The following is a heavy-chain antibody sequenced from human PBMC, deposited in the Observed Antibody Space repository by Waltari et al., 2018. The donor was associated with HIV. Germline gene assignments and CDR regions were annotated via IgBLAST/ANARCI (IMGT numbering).Heavy chain of an antibody. D-gene: IGHD2-15*01. CDR3: VRGGAAWSAGGFQVAQPGP. J-gene: IGHJ5*02. V-gene: IGHV3-48*03. CDR2: ISATGHNI. Sequence: QLVESGPGLVQPAGPMGLSFTASLVTHINLDNYSVLQGPGAGREWVSYISATGHNIYYADSVHGRFTISRDNVRNILHLRIDDLRVDDTATYYCVRGGAAWSAGGFQVAQPGPWGQGALVTVSS. CDR1: LVTHINLD.